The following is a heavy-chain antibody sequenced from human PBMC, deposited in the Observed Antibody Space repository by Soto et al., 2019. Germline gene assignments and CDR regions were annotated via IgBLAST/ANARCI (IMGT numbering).Heavy chain of an antibody. CDR1: GFTFSSYA. Sequence: GGSLRLSCAASGFTFSSYAMSWVRQAPGKGLEWVSAISGSGGSTYYADSVKGRFTISRDNSKNTLYLQMNSLRAEDTAVYYCAKALDRMTTVTNLDYWGQGTLVTVSS. D-gene: IGHD4-17*01. J-gene: IGHJ4*02. CDR2: ISGSGGST. V-gene: IGHV3-23*01. CDR3: AKALDRMTTVTNLDY.